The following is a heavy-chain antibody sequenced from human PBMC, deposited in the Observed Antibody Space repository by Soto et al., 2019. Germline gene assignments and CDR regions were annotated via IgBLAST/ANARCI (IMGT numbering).Heavy chain of an antibody. J-gene: IGHJ6*02. D-gene: IGHD1-26*01. CDR3: GRGRIVGASAYYGMDV. Sequence: RASVKVSCKASGGTFSSYAISWVRQAPGQGLEWMGGIIPIFGTANYAQKFQGRVTITADESTSTAYMELSSLRSEDTAVYYCGRGRIVGASAYYGMDVWGQGTTVTVSS. V-gene: IGHV1-69*13. CDR1: GGTFSSYA. CDR2: IIPIFGTA.